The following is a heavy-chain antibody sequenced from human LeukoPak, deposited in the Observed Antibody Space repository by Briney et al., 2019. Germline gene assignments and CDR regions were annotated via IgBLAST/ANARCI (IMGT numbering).Heavy chain of an antibody. CDR1: GYTFSGYY. Sequence: GASVKVSCMASGYTFSGYYMHWVRQAPGQGLESMGWINSNSGARNYAPKFQGRVTFSRDNSISTAYMELSSLRSDDTAIYYCARGRGGATTGFDHWGQGTLVTVSS. CDR3: ARGRGGATTGFDH. J-gene: IGHJ4*02. CDR2: INSNSGAR. V-gene: IGHV1-2*02. D-gene: IGHD1-26*01.